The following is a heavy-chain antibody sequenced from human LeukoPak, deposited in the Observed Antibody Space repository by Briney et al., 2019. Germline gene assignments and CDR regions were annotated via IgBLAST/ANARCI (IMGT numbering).Heavy chain of an antibody. CDR1: GFTVSSHY. CDR3: ARGPPVAVLYYFEY. Sequence: GGSLRLSCVASGFTVSSHYMSWVRQAPGKGLEWVSAIYNDGSTYYAGSVKGRFTISRDNSENTLYLQMNTLRADDTAIYYCARGPPVAVLYYFEYWGQGTLVTVSS. J-gene: IGHJ4*02. D-gene: IGHD6-19*01. V-gene: IGHV3-66*01. CDR2: IYNDGST.